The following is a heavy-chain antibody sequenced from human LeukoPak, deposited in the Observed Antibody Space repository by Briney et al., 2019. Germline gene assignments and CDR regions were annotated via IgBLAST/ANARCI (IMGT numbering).Heavy chain of an antibody. CDR3: ARDLHCGGDCYPLTY. CDR1: GFTFSGFG. V-gene: IGHV3-48*01. J-gene: IGHJ4*02. Sequence: GGSLRLSCAASGFTFSGFGMNWVRQAPGRGLECVSYISSTSRTIYYADSVKGRFTISRDNAKNSLYLQMNSLRAEDTAVYYCARDLHCGGDCYPLTYWGQGTLVTVSS. CDR2: ISSTSRTI. D-gene: IGHD2-21*01.